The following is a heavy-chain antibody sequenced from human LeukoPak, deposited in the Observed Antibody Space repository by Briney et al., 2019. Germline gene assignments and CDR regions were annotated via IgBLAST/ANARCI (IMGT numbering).Heavy chain of an antibody. CDR1: GGSISSSSYY. V-gene: IGHV4-39*01. J-gene: IGHJ5*02. D-gene: IGHD4-17*01. CDR2: IYYSGIT. CDR3: ARRVSVTQPNWFNP. Sequence: ASETLSLTCTVSGGSISSSSYYWGWIRQPPGKGLEWIGSIYYSGITYYNPSLQSRVTISVDTPKNQFSLKLSSVTAADTAVYYCARRVSVTQPNWFNPCGQGNLVTVSS.